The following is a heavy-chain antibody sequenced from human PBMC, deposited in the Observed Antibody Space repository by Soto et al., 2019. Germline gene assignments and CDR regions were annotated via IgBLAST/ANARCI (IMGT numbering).Heavy chain of an antibody. CDR3: EKSTPAATLNWFDT. J-gene: IGHJ5*02. CDR2: ISGSGDST. D-gene: IGHD2-2*01. CDR1: GFNFKNYG. V-gene: IGHV3-23*01. Sequence: PGGSLRLSCAASGFNFKNYGVNWVRQAPGKGLEWVAGISGSGDSTYYGDSVKGRFTISRDNSLHTVYLQMDGLRADDTAIYYCEKSTPAATLNWFDTWGQGSLVTVSS.